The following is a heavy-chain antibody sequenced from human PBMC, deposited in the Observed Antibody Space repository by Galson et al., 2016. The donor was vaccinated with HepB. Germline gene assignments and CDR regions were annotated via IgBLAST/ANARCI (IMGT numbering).Heavy chain of an antibody. J-gene: IGHJ4*02. CDR3: AHTRKITFGGVIVWDY. CDR1: GFSLSTSGVA. Sequence: PALVKPTQTLTLTCTFSGFSLSTSGVAVGWIRQPPGKALEWLSLIYWNDVKRYSPSLESRLTITKDTSKNHLVLTMTNMDPVDTATYYCAHTRKITFGGVIVWDYWGQGMLVTVSS. V-gene: IGHV2-5*01. D-gene: IGHD3-16*02. CDR2: IYWNDVK.